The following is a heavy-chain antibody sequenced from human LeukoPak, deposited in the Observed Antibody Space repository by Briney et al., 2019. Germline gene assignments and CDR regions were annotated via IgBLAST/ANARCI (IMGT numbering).Heavy chain of an antibody. CDR3: TTDLGWELLFH. CDR2: IKSKTDGGTT. D-gene: IGHD1-26*01. J-gene: IGHJ4*02. V-gene: IGHV3-15*01. CDR1: GFTFSSYW. Sequence: GGSLRLSCAASGFTFSSYWMSWVRQAPGKGLEWVGRIKSKTDGGTTDYAAPVKGRFTISRDDSKNTLYLQMNSLKTEDTAVYYCTTDLGWELLFHWGQGTLVTVSS.